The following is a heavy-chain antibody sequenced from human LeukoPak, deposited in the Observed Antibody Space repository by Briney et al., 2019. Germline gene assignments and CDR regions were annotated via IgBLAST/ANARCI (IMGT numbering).Heavy chain of an antibody. CDR1: GFTFSDFA. CDR3: AKDEIPRNKVYDAFDI. D-gene: IGHD1/OR15-1a*01. J-gene: IGHJ3*02. CDR2: IGGTGGDT. Sequence: GGSLPLSRAACGFTFSDFAISWVRQAPGKGLEWVSTIGGTGGDTNYADSVKGRFTISRDNSKNTLYLQMNSLRAEDTAVYYCAKDEIPRNKVYDAFDIWG. V-gene: IGHV3-23*01.